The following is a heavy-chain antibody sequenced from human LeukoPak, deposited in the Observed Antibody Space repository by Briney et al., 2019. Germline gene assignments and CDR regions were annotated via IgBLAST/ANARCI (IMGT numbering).Heavy chain of an antibody. Sequence: PSETLSLTCTVSGGSISSGGYYWSWIRQPPGKGLEWIGEIYHSGSTNYNPSLKSRVTISVDKSKNQFSLKLSSVTAADTAVYYCASYMIVEYAFDIWGQGTMVTVSS. D-gene: IGHD3-22*01. CDR3: ASYMIVEYAFDI. J-gene: IGHJ3*02. CDR1: GGSISSGGYY. CDR2: IYHSGST. V-gene: IGHV4-39*07.